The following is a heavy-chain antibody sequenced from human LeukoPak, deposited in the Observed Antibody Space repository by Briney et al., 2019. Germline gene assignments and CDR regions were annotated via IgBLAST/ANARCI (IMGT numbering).Heavy chain of an antibody. V-gene: IGHV3-15*01. CDR1: GFTFSNAW. Sequence: GGSLRLSCAASGFTFSNAWMSWVRQAPGKGLEWVGRIKSKTDGGTTDYAAPVEGRFTISRDDSKNTLYLQMNSLKTEDTAVYYCTTAFYDSSGYIWGQGTLVTVSS. D-gene: IGHD3-22*01. CDR3: TTAFYDSSGYI. CDR2: IKSKTDGGTT. J-gene: IGHJ4*02.